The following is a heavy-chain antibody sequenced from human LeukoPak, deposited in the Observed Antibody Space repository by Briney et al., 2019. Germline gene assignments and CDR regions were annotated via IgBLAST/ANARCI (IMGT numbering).Heavy chain of an antibody. Sequence: TGGSLRLSCAASGFTFSSSWMNWVRQAPGKGLEWVASINEDGSEKYYVDSVKGRFTVSRDNAKNSLYLQINSLRVEDTAVYYCARRGIAATHYYFDYWGQGTLVTVSS. V-gene: IGHV3-7*01. D-gene: IGHD2-15*01. J-gene: IGHJ4*02. CDR3: ARRGIAATHYYFDY. CDR2: INEDGSEK. CDR1: GFTFSSSW.